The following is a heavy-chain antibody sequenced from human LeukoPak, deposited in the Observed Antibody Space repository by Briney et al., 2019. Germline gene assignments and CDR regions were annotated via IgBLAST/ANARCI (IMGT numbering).Heavy chain of an antibody. CDR3: ATWSSGYYFDAFDI. J-gene: IGHJ3*02. D-gene: IGHD3-22*01. Sequence: SETLSLTCTVSGGSISHYYWNWIRQSAGMRLEWIGRLYTGGITEYNPSLESRVTMSVDTSKSQFSLEVRSVTAADTALYYCATWSSGYYFDAFDIWGQGTMVTVSS. V-gene: IGHV4-4*07. CDR2: LYTGGIT. CDR1: GGSISHYY.